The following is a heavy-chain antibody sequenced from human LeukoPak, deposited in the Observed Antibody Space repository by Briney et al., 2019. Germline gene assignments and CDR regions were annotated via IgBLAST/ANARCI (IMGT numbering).Heavy chain of an antibody. J-gene: IGHJ3*02. CDR3: AKDLSTVFDALNI. Sequence: PGGSLRLSCAASGFTFDDYAMHWVRQAPGKGLEWVCLISGDGATTYYAASVKGRFTISRDNKKNFLYLQMNNLGTEDTALSYCAKDLSTVFDALNIWGQGTLVTVSS. CDR1: GFTFDDYA. V-gene: IGHV3-43*02. D-gene: IGHD4-17*01. CDR2: ISGDGATT.